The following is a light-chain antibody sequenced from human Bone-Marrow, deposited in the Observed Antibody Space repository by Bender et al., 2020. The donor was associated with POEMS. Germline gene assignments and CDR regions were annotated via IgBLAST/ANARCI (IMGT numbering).Light chain of an antibody. Sequence: QSALTQPASVSGSPGQSITISCTGSSADVGNYNLVSWYQQHPGTAPKLLLYEVSKRPSGISDRFSGSKSGSTASLTISGLQAADEGDYFCCSYAGSRPLVFGAGTKLTVL. CDR3: CSYAGSRPLV. CDR1: SADVGNYNL. J-gene: IGLJ3*02. CDR2: EVS. V-gene: IGLV2-23*02.